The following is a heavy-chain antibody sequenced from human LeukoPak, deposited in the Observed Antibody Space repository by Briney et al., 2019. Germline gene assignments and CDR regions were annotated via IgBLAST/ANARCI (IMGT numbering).Heavy chain of an antibody. V-gene: IGHV4-59*01. CDR1: GGSISSYY. CDR3: ARDSSSWKVDAFDI. Sequence: PSGTLSLTCTVSGGSISSYYWSWIRQAPGKGLEWIGYIYYIGSTNYNPSLKSRVTISVDTSKNQFSLKLSSVTAADTAVYYCARDSSSWKVDAFDIWGQGTMVTVSS. J-gene: IGHJ3*02. CDR2: IYYIGST. D-gene: IGHD6-13*01.